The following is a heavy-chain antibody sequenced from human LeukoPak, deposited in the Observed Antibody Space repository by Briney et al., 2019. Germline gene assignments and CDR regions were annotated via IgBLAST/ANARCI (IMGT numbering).Heavy chain of an antibody. CDR1: EYTFTRYY. Sequence: ASVTVSCKASEYTFTRYYMHWVRQAPGQGLEWMGWINPNTGGTNYAQKFQGRVTMTRDTSITTDYMELRGLEYDDTAVYYCAKDFRDQWLVNAFHIWGQGTMVTVSS. J-gene: IGHJ3*02. CDR2: INPNTGGT. V-gene: IGHV1-2*02. CDR3: AKDFRDQWLVNAFHI. D-gene: IGHD6-19*01.